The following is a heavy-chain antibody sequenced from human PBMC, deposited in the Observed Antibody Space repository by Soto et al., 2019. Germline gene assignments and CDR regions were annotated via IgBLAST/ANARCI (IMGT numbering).Heavy chain of an antibody. Sequence: GESMQISCKGSGYSFTGYWITWVRQMPGKGLEWMGRIDPSDSYTNYSPSFQGHVTISADKSISTAYLQWSSLKASDTAMYYCARHDGSRGSVDYWGQGTLVTVSS. V-gene: IGHV5-10-1*01. CDR3: ARHDGSRGSVDY. D-gene: IGHD3-16*01. CDR1: GYSFTGYW. J-gene: IGHJ4*02. CDR2: IDPSDSYT.